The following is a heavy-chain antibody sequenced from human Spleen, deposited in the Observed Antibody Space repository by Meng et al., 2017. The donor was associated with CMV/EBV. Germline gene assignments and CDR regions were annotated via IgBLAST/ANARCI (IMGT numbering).Heavy chain of an antibody. J-gene: IGHJ4*02. V-gene: IGHV3-21*01. D-gene: IGHD1-26*01. CDR3: AKDVGATTADYFDY. CDR2: ISSSRSYI. CDR1: GFTFSTYT. Sequence: GGSLRLSCEASGFTFSTYTMHWVRQAPGKGLEWVSSISSSRSYIHYRDSVKGRFTISRDNAKTSVYLQMNSLRAEDTAVYYCAKDVGATTADYFDYWGQGTLVTVSS.